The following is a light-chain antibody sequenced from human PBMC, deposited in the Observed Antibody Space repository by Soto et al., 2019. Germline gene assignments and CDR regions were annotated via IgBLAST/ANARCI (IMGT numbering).Light chain of an antibody. Sequence: EIVLTQSPATLSLSPGELATLSCRASQSVSSYLAWYQQKPGQAPRLLIYDASTRATGIPARFSGSRSGTAFTLTISCREPEDFAVYYCQQRSNWPWTFGQGTKVEIK. V-gene: IGKV3-11*01. CDR1: QSVSSY. J-gene: IGKJ1*01. CDR2: DAS. CDR3: QQRSNWPWT.